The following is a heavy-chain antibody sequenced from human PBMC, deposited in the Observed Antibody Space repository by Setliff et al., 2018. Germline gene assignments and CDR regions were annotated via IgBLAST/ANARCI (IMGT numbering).Heavy chain of an antibody. Sequence: PSETLSLTCNVSGISISRYYWSWIRQSPERGLEWIGYISYTGRTNSTPSFKSRVTMSVDTSKSQFSLKLSSVTAADTAVYYCAADVATSLNYVDNWGQGTLVTVSS. V-gene: IGHV4-59*01. CDR3: AADVATSLNYVDN. CDR2: ISYTGRT. D-gene: IGHD5-12*01. J-gene: IGHJ4*02. CDR1: GISISRYY.